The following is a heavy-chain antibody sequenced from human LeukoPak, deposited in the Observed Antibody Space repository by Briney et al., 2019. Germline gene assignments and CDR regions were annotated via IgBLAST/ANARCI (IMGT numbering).Heavy chain of an antibody. V-gene: IGHV4-39*01. CDR2: IYYTGNT. D-gene: IGHD4-11*01. J-gene: IGHJ4*02. CDR1: GASISSSTYY. Sequence: ASETLSLTCTVSGASISSSTYYWGWIRQPPGKGLEWIGSIYYTGNTYYNPSLKSRVTMSVDTSKSQFSLKLSSVTAADTAVYYCARRGTVTTERFDYWGQGTLVTVSS. CDR3: ARRGTVTTERFDY.